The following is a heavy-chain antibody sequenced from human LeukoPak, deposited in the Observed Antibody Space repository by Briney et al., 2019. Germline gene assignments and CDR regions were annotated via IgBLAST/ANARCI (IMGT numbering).Heavy chain of an antibody. CDR1: GYSISSAYY. V-gene: IGHV4-38-2*02. Sequence: SETLSLTCTVSGYSISSAYYWGWIRQPPGRGLEWIGSIYHSGSAYYNPSLKSRVTISVDTSKKQFSLKLSSVTAADTAVYYCARAPEYYDSSGYPPGPFDYWGQGTLVTVSS. CDR2: IYHSGSA. D-gene: IGHD3-22*01. J-gene: IGHJ4*02. CDR3: ARAPEYYDSSGYPPGPFDY.